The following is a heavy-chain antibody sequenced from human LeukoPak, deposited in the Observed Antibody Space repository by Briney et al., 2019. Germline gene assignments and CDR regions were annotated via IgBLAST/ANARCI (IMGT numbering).Heavy chain of an antibody. CDR1: GGSFSGYY. CDR3: ARGAGRRITMIVVVFDY. Sequence: SETLSLTYAVYGGSFSGYYWSWIRQPPGKGLEWIGEINHSGSTNYNPSLKSRVTISVDTSKNQFSLKLSSVTAADTAVYYCARGAGRRITMIVVVFDYWGQGTLVTVSS. D-gene: IGHD3-22*01. CDR2: INHSGST. J-gene: IGHJ4*02. V-gene: IGHV4-34*01.